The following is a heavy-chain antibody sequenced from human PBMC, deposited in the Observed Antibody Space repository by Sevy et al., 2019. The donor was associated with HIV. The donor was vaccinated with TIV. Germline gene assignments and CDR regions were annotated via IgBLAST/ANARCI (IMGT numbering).Heavy chain of an antibody. J-gene: IGHJ4*02. Sequence: SETLSLTCTVSGGSITSLYWNWIRQPPGKGLEWIANSYYNGHINYNPSLNSRVTLSLDTSKNQFSLRLSSVAAADTAMYYCAGENAWGRGYSWGQGTLVTVSS. CDR3: AGENAWGRGYS. CDR1: GGSITSLY. CDR2: SYYNGHI. V-gene: IGHV4-59*08. D-gene: IGHD1-26*01.